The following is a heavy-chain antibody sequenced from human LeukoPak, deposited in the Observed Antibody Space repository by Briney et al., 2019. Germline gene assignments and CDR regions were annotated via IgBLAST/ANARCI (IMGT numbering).Heavy chain of an antibody. CDR3: ARDSYYGLGSYYNPDNNWFDP. V-gene: IGHV4-59*01. Sequence: SETLSLTCTVSGGSISSYYWSWIRQPPGKGLEWIGYIYYSGSTNYNPSLKSRVTISVDTSKNQFSLKLSSVTAADTAVYYCARDSYYGLGSYYNPDNNWFDPWGQGTLVTVSS. CDR2: IYYSGST. CDR1: GGSISSYY. D-gene: IGHD3-10*01. J-gene: IGHJ5*02.